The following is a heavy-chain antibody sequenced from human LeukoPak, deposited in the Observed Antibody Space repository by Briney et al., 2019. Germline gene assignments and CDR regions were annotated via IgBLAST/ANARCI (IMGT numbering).Heavy chain of an antibody. Sequence: GASVKVSCKASGYTFTGYHMHWVRQAPGQGLEWMGWINPNSGGTNYAQKFQGRVTMTRDTSISTAYMELSRLRSDDTAVYYCARSPDYGGNPGFDYWGQGTLVTVSS. D-gene: IGHD4-23*01. CDR3: ARSPDYGGNPGFDY. V-gene: IGHV1-2*02. J-gene: IGHJ4*02. CDR2: INPNSGGT. CDR1: GYTFTGYH.